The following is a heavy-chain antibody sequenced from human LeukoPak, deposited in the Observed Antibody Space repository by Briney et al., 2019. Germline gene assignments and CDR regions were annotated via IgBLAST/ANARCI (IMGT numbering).Heavy chain of an antibody. Sequence: ASVKVSCKASGYTFTSYDINWVRQATGQGLEWMGWRNPNSGNTGYAQKFQGRVTMTRNTSISTAYMELSSLRSEDTAVYYCARGIRLYYYGSGRPDYWGQGTLVTVSS. CDR3: ARGIRLYYYGSGRPDY. CDR2: RNPNSGNT. V-gene: IGHV1-8*01. J-gene: IGHJ4*02. D-gene: IGHD3-10*01. CDR1: GYTFTSYD.